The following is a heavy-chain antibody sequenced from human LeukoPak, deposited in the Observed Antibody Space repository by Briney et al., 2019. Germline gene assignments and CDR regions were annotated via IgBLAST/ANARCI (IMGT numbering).Heavy chain of an antibody. CDR1: GFTFNTYW. CDR2: IKEDGSEK. J-gene: IGHJ6*03. CDR3: ARDTYDSSGYHFYYMDV. Sequence: PGGSLRLSCAASGFTFNTYWRSWVRQAPGKGLEWVANIKEDGSEKHYGDSVRGRFTISRDNAKNSLYLRMNSLRAEDTALYFCARDTYDSSGYHFYYMDVWGKGTTVTVSS. V-gene: IGHV3-7*01. D-gene: IGHD3-22*01.